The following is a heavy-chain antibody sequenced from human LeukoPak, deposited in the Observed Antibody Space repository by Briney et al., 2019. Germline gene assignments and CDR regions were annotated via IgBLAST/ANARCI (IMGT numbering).Heavy chain of an antibody. CDR3: AKEGYYDSSGWGNSMDV. CDR1: GFTFSSYG. V-gene: IGHV3-30*18. J-gene: IGHJ6*02. Sequence: GRSLRLSRAASGFTFSSYGMHWVRQAPGKGLEWVAVISYDGSNKYYADSVKGRFTISRDNSKNTLYLQMNSLRAEDTAVYYCAKEGYYDSSGWGNSMDVWGQGTTVTVSS. D-gene: IGHD3-22*01. CDR2: ISYDGSNK.